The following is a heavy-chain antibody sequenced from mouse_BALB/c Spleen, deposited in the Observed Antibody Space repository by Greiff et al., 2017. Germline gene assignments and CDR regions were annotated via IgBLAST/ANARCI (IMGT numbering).Heavy chain of an antibody. CDR2: IDPANGNT. D-gene: IGHD2-4*01. CDR3: AYYDYDRDYYAMDY. V-gene: IGHV14-3*02. Sequence: VQLQQSGAELVKPGASVKLSCTASGFNIKDTYMHWVKQRPEQGLEWIGRIDPANGNTKYDPKFQGKATITADTSSNTAYLQLSSLTSEDTAVYYCAYYDYDRDYYAMDYWGQGTSVTVSS. CDR1: GFNIKDTY. J-gene: IGHJ4*01.